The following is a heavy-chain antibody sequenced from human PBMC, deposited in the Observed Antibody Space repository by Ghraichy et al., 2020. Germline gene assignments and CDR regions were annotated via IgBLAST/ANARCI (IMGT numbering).Heavy chain of an antibody. J-gene: IGHJ6*03. CDR2: ISSSSSTI. D-gene: IGHD1-26*01. V-gene: IGHV3-48*02. Sequence: GGSLRLSCAASGFTFSSYSMNWVRQAPGKGLEWVSYISSSSSTIYYADSVKGRFTISRDNAKNSLYLQMNSLRDEDTAVYYCAREGWGLDYYYYMDVWGKGTTVTVSS. CDR3: AREGWGLDYYYYMDV. CDR1: GFTFSSYS.